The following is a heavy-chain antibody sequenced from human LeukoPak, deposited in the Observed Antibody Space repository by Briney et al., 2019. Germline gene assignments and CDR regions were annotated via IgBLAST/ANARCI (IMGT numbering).Heavy chain of an antibody. CDR3: ARGRVQRTPSGRSSGSGNWFDP. CDR1: GGSFSGYY. Sequence: PSETLSLTCAVYGGSFSGYYWSWIRQPPGKGLEWIGEINHSGSTNYNPSLKSRVTISVDTSKNQFALKLSSVTAADTAVYYCARGRVQRTPSGRSSGSGNWFDPWGQGTLVTVSS. J-gene: IGHJ5*02. CDR2: INHSGST. D-gene: IGHD6-19*01. V-gene: IGHV4-34*01.